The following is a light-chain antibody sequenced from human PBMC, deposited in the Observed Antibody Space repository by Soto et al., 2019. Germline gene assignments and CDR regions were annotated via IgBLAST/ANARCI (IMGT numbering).Light chain of an antibody. Sequence: DIQMTQSPSSLSASVGDRVTITCRASQSISSYLNWYQQKPGKAPKILIYAASSLQSGVPSRFSGSGSGTDFTLTISSLQPEDFATYYCQQSYSTTGAFGQGTKVDIK. CDR3: QQSYSTTGA. J-gene: IGKJ1*01. CDR1: QSISSY. V-gene: IGKV1-39*01. CDR2: AAS.